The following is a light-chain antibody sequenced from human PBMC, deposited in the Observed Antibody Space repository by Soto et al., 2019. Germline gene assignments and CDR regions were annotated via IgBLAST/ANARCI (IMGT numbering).Light chain of an antibody. J-gene: IGLJ2*01. CDR3: CSYAGSYTVV. CDR2: DVS. CDR1: SSDVGGYNY. V-gene: IGLV2-11*01. Sequence: QSALTQPRSVSGSPGQSVTISCTGTSSDVGGYNYVSWYQQHPGKAPKLMIYDVSKRPSGVPDRFSGSKSRNTASLTISGLQAEDEADYYCCSYAGSYTVVFGGGTQLTVL.